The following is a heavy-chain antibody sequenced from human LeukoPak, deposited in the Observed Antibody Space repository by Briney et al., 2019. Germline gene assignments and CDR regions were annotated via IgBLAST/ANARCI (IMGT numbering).Heavy chain of an antibody. CDR2: ISSSGSTI. CDR1: GFTFSDYY. Sequence: GGSLRLSCAASGFTFSDYYMSWIRQAPGKGLEWVSYISSSGSTIYYADSVKGRFTISRDNAKNSLYLQMNSLRAEDTAVYYCARDWDYYDSSGYDGLDYWGQGTLVTVSS. V-gene: IGHV3-11*01. J-gene: IGHJ4*02. CDR3: ARDWDYYDSSGYDGLDY. D-gene: IGHD3-22*01.